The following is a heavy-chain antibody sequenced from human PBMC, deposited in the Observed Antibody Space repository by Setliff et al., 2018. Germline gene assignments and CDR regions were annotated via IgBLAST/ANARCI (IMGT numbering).Heavy chain of an antibody. CDR3: ARDPAGWVDYYDSSGSESDNYYYYGMDV. Sequence: TGGSLRLSCAASGFTFSDYYMSWIRQAPGKGLEWVSYISSSGSTIYYADSVKGRFTISRDNAKNSLYLQMNSLRAEDTAVYYCARDPAGWVDYYDSSGSESDNYYYYGMDVWGQGTTVTVSS. J-gene: IGHJ6*02. V-gene: IGHV3-11*01. CDR2: ISSSGSTI. D-gene: IGHD3-22*01. CDR1: GFTFSDYY.